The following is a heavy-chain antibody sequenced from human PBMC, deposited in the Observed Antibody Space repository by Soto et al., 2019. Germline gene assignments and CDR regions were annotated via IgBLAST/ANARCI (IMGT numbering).Heavy chain of an antibody. CDR1: GGSFSGYY. J-gene: IGHJ4*02. D-gene: IGHD3-10*01. CDR3: ARDKITALFDY. CDR2: INHSGST. V-gene: IGHV4-34*01. Sequence: QVQLQQWGAGLLKPSETLSLTCAVYGGSFSGYYWTWIRQPPGTGLEWIGEINHSGSTNYNPSLKSRVSIAVDTPKNQFSLKLTSVTATETAVYYCARDKITALFDYWGQGTLVTDSS.